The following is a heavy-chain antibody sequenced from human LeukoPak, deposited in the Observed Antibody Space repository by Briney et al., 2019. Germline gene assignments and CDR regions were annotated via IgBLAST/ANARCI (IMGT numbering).Heavy chain of an antibody. CDR1: GGSFSGYY. J-gene: IGHJ4*02. V-gene: IGHV4-34*01. CDR3: ARDRYGDYVFDY. CDR2: INHSGST. Sequence: PSETLSLTCAVYGGSFSGYYWSWIRQPPGKGLEWIGEINHSGSTNYNPSLKSRVTMSVDTSKNQFSLKLSSVTAADTAVYYCARDRYGDYVFDYWGQGTLVTVSS. D-gene: IGHD4-17*01.